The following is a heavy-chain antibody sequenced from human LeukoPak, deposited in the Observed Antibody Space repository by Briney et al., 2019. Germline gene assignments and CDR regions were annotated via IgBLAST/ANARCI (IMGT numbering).Heavy chain of an antibody. J-gene: IGHJ4*02. CDR1: GFTFSAYA. CDR2: FKTNSGQV. V-gene: IGHV3-23*01. Sequence: GGSLRLSCVASGFTFSAYAMNWVRLAPGKGLEWVSTFKTNSGQVYYAESVRGRFTISRDNSKNTVYLQMSGLRAEDTALYYCARSIPDYTRFDYWGQGALVTVSS. CDR3: ARSIPDYTRFDY. D-gene: IGHD2-2*02.